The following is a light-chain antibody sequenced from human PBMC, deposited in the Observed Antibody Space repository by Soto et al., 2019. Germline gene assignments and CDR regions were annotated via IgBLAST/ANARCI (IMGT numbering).Light chain of an antibody. Sequence: DIVLTQSPATLSLSPGERATLSCRASHSVVSSLAWYQHKPGQARRLLIYDASKRATVIQDRFSGSGSGTDLTLASSLLEHEDIGVYYCQQCSNWPRTVGQGTKLEI. J-gene: IGKJ2*01. V-gene: IGKV3-11*01. CDR2: DAS. CDR3: QQCSNWPRT. CDR1: HSVVSS.